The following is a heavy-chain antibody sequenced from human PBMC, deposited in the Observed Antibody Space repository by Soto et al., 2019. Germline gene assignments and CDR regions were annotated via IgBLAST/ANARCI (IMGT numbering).Heavy chain of an antibody. V-gene: IGHV4-59*08. D-gene: IGHD3-10*01. Sequence: PSETLSLTCTVSGASISGYFWSWIRQPPGKGLEWIGYIYSSGSTNYNPSLESRVTISVDTSKNQFSLKLSSVTAADTAVYYCARHYGSRFDYWGQGTLVTVSS. CDR1: GASISGYF. J-gene: IGHJ4*02. CDR3: ARHYGSRFDY. CDR2: IYSSGST.